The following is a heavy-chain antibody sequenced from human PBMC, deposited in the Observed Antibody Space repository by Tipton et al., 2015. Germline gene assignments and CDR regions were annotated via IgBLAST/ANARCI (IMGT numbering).Heavy chain of an antibody. D-gene: IGHD3-22*01. J-gene: IGHJ3*02. CDR1: GYSFTSYW. V-gene: IGHV5-51*01. Sequence: VQLVQSGAEVKKPGESLKISCKGSGYSFTSYWIGWVRQMPGKGLEWMGIIYPGDSDTRYSPSFQGQVTISADKSISTAYLQWSSLKASDTAMYYCARHVSFYYDTHGSDALDIWAQGTMVTVSS. CDR2: IYPGDSDT. CDR3: ARHVSFYYDTHGSDALDI.